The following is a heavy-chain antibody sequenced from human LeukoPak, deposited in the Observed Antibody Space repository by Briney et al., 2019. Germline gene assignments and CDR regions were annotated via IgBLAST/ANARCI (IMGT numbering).Heavy chain of an antibody. D-gene: IGHD6-19*01. CDR1: GFTFDDSV. V-gene: IGHV3-20*04. Sequence: GGSLRLSCAASGFTFDDSVMSWVRQAPGKGLEWVTGINWNGGSTGYADSVKGRFTISRDNAKNSLYLQMNSLRAEDTALYYCARGGVDSSGALDYWGQGTLVTVSS. CDR3: ARGGVDSSGALDY. CDR2: INWNGGST. J-gene: IGHJ4*02.